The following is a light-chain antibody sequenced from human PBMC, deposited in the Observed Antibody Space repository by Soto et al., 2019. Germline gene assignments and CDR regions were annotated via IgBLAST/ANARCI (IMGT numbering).Light chain of an antibody. CDR1: ISDVGAYNY. CDR3: YSYAGSYSFV. V-gene: IGLV2-11*01. J-gene: IGLJ1*01. CDR2: DVT. Sequence: QSALTQPRSVSGSPGQSVTISCTETISDVGAYNYVSWYQQHPGKAPKLMIYDVTKRPSGVPDRFSASKSGNTASLTISGLQAEDEADYYCYSYAGSYSFVFGTGTKLTVL.